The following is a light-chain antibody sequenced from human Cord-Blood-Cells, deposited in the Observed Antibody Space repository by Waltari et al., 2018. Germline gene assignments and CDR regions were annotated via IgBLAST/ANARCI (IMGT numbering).Light chain of an antibody. Sequence: DIQLTQSPFFLSASVGDRVTLTCRASQGISSYLAWYQQKPGKAPKLLIYAASTLQSGVPSRFSGSGSGTEFTLTSSSLQPEDFATYYCQQLNSYPHSFGQGTKLEIK. CDR3: QQLNSYPHS. CDR1: QGISSY. V-gene: IGKV1-9*01. CDR2: AAS. J-gene: IGKJ2*03.